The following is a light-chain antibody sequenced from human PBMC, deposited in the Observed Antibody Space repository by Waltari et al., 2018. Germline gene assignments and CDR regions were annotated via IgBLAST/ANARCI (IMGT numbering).Light chain of an antibody. CDR1: TSNIGNNY. J-gene: IGLJ3*02. CDR2: DNN. V-gene: IGLV1-51*01. Sequence: QSVLTQPPSVSAAPGQKVTISCSGSTSNIGNNYVSWYQQVPGTAPKLHIYDNNQRPRGIPDRFSGSKSGTSATLGSTGRQTGDEADYYCGTWDSSLSAGVFGGGTKVTV. CDR3: GTWDSSLSAGV.